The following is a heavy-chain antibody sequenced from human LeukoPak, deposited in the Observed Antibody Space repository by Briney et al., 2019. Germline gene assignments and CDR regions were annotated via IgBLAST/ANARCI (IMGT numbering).Heavy chain of an antibody. CDR1: GGSISSSSYY. CDR3: ARDLELGCSGGSCSPQLFDY. J-gene: IGHJ4*02. V-gene: IGHV4-39*07. D-gene: IGHD2-15*01. CDR2: IYYSGST. Sequence: KPSETLSLTCTVSGGSISSSSYYWGWIRQPPGKGLEWIGSIYYSGSTYYNPSLKSRVTISVDTSKNQFSLKLSSVTAADTAVYYCARDLELGCSGGSCSPQLFDYWGQGTLVTVSS.